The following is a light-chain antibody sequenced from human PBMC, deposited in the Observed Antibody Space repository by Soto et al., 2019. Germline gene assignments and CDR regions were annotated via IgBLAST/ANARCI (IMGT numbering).Light chain of an antibody. CDR1: QSVSSSY. CDR2: GAS. J-gene: IGKJ1*01. V-gene: IGKV3-20*01. Sequence: EVVLTQSPGNLSLSPGERATLSCRASQSVSSSYLAWYQQKPGQAPRLLMYGASSRATGIPDRFSGSGSGTDFTLTISRLEPEDFAVYYCHQYGSSRTFGQGTKVDIK. CDR3: HQYGSSRT.